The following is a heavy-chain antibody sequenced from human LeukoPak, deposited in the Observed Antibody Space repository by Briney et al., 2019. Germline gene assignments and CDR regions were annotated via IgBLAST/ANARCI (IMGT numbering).Heavy chain of an antibody. CDR2: ISGSGGTT. J-gene: IGHJ4*02. CDR1: RFSFSDYA. D-gene: IGHD6-13*01. V-gene: IGHV3-23*01. CDR3: AKGYGSSPRSYYFDY. Sequence: GGSLRHSCAASRFSFSDYAMSWVRQAPGKGLEWVSVISGSGGTTYYADSVKGRFTISRDNSKNTLYLQMNNLRAEDTAVYYCAKGYGSSPRSYYFDYWGQGTLVTVSS.